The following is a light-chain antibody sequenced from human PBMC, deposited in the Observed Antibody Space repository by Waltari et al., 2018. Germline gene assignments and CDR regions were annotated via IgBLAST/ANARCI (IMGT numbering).Light chain of an antibody. CDR1: SDDIGTYNF. V-gene: IGLV2-14*03. CDR2: DVT. CDR3: SSYTSSGTRV. J-gene: IGLJ1*01. Sequence: QPPLTQPASVSGSVGQPITISCTGTSDDIGTYNFVSWYQQYPGKAPKLIIYDVTDRPSGISHRFSGSKSGNTASLIISGLQDEDEADYHCSSYTSSGTRVFGTGTTVTVL.